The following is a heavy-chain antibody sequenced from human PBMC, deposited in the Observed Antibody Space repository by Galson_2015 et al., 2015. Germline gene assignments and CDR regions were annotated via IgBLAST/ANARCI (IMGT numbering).Heavy chain of an antibody. D-gene: IGHD6-19*01. CDR2: ISGSGGST. CDR1: GITFSSYA. J-gene: IGHJ4*02. Sequence: SLRLSCAASGITFSSYAMSWVRQAPGKGLEWVSSISGSGGSTYYADSVKGRFTISRDNSRDTVYLQMSSLRDEDTALYFCAKVESSGWGKFDYWGQGTLVTVSS. CDR3: AKVESSGWGKFDY. V-gene: IGHV3-23*01.